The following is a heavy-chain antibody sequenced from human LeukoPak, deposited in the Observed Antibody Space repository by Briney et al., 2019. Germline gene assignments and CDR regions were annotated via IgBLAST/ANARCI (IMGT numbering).Heavy chain of an antibody. CDR1: GGSMSSYY. CDR2: IYYSGST. V-gene: IGHV4-59*01. D-gene: IGHD4-23*01. Sequence: SETLSLTCTVSGGSMSSYYWSWIRPPPGKGLEWIGYIYYSGSTNYNPSLKSRVTISVDTSKNQFSLKLSSVTATDTAVYYCARSYGGNRWHGFDIWGQGTMVTVSS. CDR3: ARSYGGNRWHGFDI. J-gene: IGHJ3*02.